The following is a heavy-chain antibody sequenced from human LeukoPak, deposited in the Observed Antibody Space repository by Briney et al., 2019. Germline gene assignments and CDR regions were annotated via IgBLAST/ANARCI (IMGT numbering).Heavy chain of an antibody. V-gene: IGHV4-59*08. Sequence: SETLSLTCTVSGGSISSYYWSWIRQPPGKGLEWIGYIYYSGSTNYNPSLKSRVTISVDTSKNQFSLKLSSVTAADTAVYYCARHLRYYDSSYYYYGMDVWGQGATVTVSS. CDR2: IYYSGST. D-gene: IGHD3-22*01. CDR3: ARHLRYYDSSYYYYGMDV. CDR1: GGSISSYY. J-gene: IGHJ6*02.